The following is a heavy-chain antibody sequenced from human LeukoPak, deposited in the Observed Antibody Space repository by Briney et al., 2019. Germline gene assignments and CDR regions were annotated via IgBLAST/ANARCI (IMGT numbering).Heavy chain of an antibody. J-gene: IGHJ4*02. Sequence: PGGSLRLSCAASGFTFSSYAMHWVRQAPGKGLEWVAVISYDGSNKYYADSVKGRFTISRDNAKNSLYLQMNSLRAEDTAVYYCARDRVTIFGVLRDFDYWGQGTLVTVSS. CDR2: ISYDGSNK. V-gene: IGHV3-30-3*01. CDR3: ARDRVTIFGVLRDFDY. D-gene: IGHD3-3*01. CDR1: GFTFSSYA.